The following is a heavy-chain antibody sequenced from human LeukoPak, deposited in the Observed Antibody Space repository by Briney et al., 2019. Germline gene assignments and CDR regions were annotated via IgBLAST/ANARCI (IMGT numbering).Heavy chain of an antibody. D-gene: IGHD6-13*01. J-gene: IGHJ4*02. CDR1: GYTFTSYA. CDR3: ARGGIAAGFDY. V-gene: IGHV1-3*01. CDR2: INAGNGNT. Sequence: ASVTVSCKASGYTFTSYAMHWVRQAPGQRLEWMGWINAGNGNTKYSQKFQGRVTITRDTSASTAYMELSSLRSEDTAVYYCARGGIAAGFDYWGQGTLVTVSS.